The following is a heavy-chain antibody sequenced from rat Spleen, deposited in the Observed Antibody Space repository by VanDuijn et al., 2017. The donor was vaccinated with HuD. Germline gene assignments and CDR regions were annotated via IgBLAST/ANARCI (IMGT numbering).Heavy chain of an antibody. D-gene: IGHD4-6*01. Sequence: QVQLRESGPGLVQPSQTLSLTCTVSGFSMISYTVHWIRQSRGRGLEWMGVTWAARGATEYNSSLKSRLTITRDTSKSQVFLKLNSLQTTDTATYFCARGWDDYYFDFWGQGVMVTVSS. V-gene: IGHV2-30*01. CDR3: ARGWDDYYFDF. CDR1: GFSMISYT. CDR2: TWAARGAT. J-gene: IGHJ2*01.